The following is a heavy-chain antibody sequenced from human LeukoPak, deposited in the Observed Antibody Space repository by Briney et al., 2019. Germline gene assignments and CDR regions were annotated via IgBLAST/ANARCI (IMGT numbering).Heavy chain of an antibody. J-gene: IGHJ4*02. CDR1: GFTFSSYS. Sequence: GGSLRLSCAASGFTFSSYSMNWVRQAPGKGLEWVSSISSSSSYIYYADSVKGRFTISRDNAKNSLYLQMNSLRAEDTAVYYCAKDRGFGVFFQYYFDYWGQGILVTVSS. CDR3: AKDRGFGVFFQYYFDY. CDR2: ISSSSSYI. D-gene: IGHD3-10*01. V-gene: IGHV3-21*01.